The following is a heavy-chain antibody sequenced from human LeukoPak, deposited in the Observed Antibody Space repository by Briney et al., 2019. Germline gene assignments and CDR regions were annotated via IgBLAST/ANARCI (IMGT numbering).Heavy chain of an antibody. Sequence: ASVSVSCKASGYTFTGYYMHWVRQAPGQGLEWMGWINPNSGGTNYAQKFQGRVTMTRDTSISTAYMELSRLRSDDTAVYYCARDLTPPQYSSSWYYYYYYMDVWGKGTTVTISS. CDR3: ARDLTPPQYSSSWYYYYYYMDV. CDR2: INPNSGGT. V-gene: IGHV1-2*02. D-gene: IGHD6-13*01. J-gene: IGHJ6*03. CDR1: GYTFTGYY.